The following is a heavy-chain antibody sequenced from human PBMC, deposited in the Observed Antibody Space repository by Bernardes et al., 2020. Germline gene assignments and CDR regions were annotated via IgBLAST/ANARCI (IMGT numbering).Heavy chain of an antibody. CDR2: IYHSRST. J-gene: IGHJ5*02. CDR3: ARAYTELLYDFWLGWFDP. CDR1: GYSISSGYY. D-gene: IGHD3-3*01. V-gene: IGHV4-38-2*01. Sequence: SETLSLTCAVSGYSISSGYYWGWIRQPPGKGLEWIGSIYHSRSTYYNPSLKSRVTISVDTSKNQFSLKLSSVTAADTAVYYCARAYTELLYDFWLGWFDPWGQGTLVTVSS.